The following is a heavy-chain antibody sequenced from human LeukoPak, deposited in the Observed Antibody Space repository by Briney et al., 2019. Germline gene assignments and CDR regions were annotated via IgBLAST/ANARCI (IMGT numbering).Heavy chain of an antibody. V-gene: IGHV1-46*01. CDR2: INPSGGST. J-gene: IGHJ3*02. CDR3: AREQRWLLDAFDI. D-gene: IGHD5-24*01. CDR1: GYTFTSYD. Sequence: ASVKVSCKASGYTFTSYDINWVRQATGQGLEWMGIINPSGGSTSYAQKFQGRVTMTRDTSTSTVYMELSSLRSEDTAVYYCAREQRWLLDAFDIWGQGTMVTVSS.